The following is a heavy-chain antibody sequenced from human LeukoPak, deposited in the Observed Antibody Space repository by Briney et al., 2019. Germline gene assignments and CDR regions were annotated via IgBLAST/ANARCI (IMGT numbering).Heavy chain of an antibody. CDR2: IYYSGST. V-gene: IGHV4-59*01. CDR1: GGSISSYY. Sequence: SETLSLTSTVSGGSISSYYWSWIRQPPGKGLEWIGYIYYSGSTNYNPSLKSRVTISVDTSKNQFSLKLSSVTAADTAVYYCARAGSTRGGWFDPWGQGTLVTVSS. J-gene: IGHJ5*02. CDR3: ARAGSTRGGWFDP. D-gene: IGHD2-2*01.